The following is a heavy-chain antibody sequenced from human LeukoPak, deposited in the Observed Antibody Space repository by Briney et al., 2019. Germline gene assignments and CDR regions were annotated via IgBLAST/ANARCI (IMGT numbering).Heavy chain of an antibody. Sequence: HPGGSLRLSYAASGFTFSSYEMNWVRQAPGKGLEWVSYISSSGSTIYYADSVKGRFTISRDNAKNSLYLQMNSLRAEDTAVYYCARVAGGYYFDYWGQGTLVTVSS. V-gene: IGHV3-48*03. J-gene: IGHJ4*02. CDR2: ISSSGSTI. CDR3: ARVAGGYYFDY. D-gene: IGHD5-12*01. CDR1: GFTFSSYE.